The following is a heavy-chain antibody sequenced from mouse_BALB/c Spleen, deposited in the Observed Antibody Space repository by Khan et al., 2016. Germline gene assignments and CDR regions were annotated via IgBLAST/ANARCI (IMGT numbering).Heavy chain of an antibody. CDR3: ARYRYYYGSSRYFDV. D-gene: IGHD1-1*01. J-gene: IGHJ1*01. Sequence: QIQLVQSGPELKKPGKTVKISCKASGYTFTNYGMNWVKQAPGKGLKWMGWINTYSGESTYADDFKGRFAFSLETSANTAYLQIHHLKHEDTAAYFCARYRYYYGSSRYFDVWGAGTTVTVSS. V-gene: IGHV9-3-1*01. CDR2: INTYSGES. CDR1: GYTFTNYG.